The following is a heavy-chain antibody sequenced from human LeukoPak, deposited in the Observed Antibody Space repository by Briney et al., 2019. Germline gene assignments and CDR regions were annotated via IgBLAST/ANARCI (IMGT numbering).Heavy chain of an antibody. D-gene: IGHD3-22*01. CDR2: ISGSGGGT. CDR1: GITLSNYG. Sequence: PGGSLRLSCAVSGITLSNYGMTWVRQAPGRGLEGVAGISGSGGGTNYADSVKGRFTISRDNSKNTLFLQMNRLRAEDTAVYFCAKRGVVIRVILVGFHKEAYYFDSWGQGALVTVSS. CDR3: AKRGVVIRVILVGFHKEAYYFDS. J-gene: IGHJ4*02. V-gene: IGHV3-23*01.